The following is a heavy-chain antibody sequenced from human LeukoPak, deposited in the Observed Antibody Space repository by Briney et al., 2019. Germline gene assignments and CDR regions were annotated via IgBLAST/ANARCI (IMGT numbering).Heavy chain of an antibody. J-gene: IGHJ4*02. D-gene: IGHD6-13*01. CDR2: INHSGST. V-gene: IGHV4-34*01. CDR3: ARGKRGYSSSWYDY. CDR1: GGSFSGYY. Sequence: SETLSLTCAVYGGSFSGYYWSWIRQPPGKGLEWIGEINHSGSTNYNPPLKRRVTISVDTSKNQFSLKLSSVTAADTAVYYCARGKRGYSSSWYDYWGQGTLVTVSS.